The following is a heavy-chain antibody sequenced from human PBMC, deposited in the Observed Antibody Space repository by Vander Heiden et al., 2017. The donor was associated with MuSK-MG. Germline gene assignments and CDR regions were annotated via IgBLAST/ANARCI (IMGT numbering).Heavy chain of an antibody. CDR3: AKDPGTAAKSRVVRPGWYFDL. V-gene: IGHV3-23*01. Sequence: EWVSAISGSGGSTYDADAVKGRFTISRDNSKNTLYLKMNSLRAEDTAVYYCAKDPGTAAKSRVVRPGWYFDLWGRGTLVTVSS. CDR2: ISGSGGST. J-gene: IGHJ2*01. D-gene: IGHD2-15*01.